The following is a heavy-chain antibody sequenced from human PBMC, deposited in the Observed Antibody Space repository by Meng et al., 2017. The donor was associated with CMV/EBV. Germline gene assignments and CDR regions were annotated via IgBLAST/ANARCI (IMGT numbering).Heavy chain of an antibody. V-gene: IGHV4-39*07. J-gene: IGHJ4*02. CDR1: GGSISSSSYY. D-gene: IGHD6-13*01. CDR3: ARGGIAAAGLH. CDR2: IYYSGST. Sequence: QPQLQESGPGLGKPSETLSLTCTVSGGSISSSSYYWGWIRQPPGKGLEWIGSIYYSGSTYYNPSLKSRVTISVDTSKNQFSLKLSSVTAADTAVYYCARGGIAAAGLHWGQGTLVTVSS.